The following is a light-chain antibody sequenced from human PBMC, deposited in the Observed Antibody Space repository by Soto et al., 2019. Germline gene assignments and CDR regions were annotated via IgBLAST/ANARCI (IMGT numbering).Light chain of an antibody. Sequence: EIGLTQSPGTLSLSPGERVTLSCRASQSVGDTYLAGDRQKPSQAPSILXXSTSIRGTGIPDRFSGSGSGTDLTLTIGRLGPEEFADDYCQHYDRVPRWRFGQGTKV. V-gene: IGKV3-20*01. CDR2: STS. CDR1: QSVGDTY. J-gene: IGKJ1*01. CDR3: QHYDRVPRWR.